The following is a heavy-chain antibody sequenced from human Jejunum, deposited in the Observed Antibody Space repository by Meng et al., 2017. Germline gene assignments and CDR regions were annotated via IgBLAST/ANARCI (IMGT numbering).Heavy chain of an antibody. V-gene: IGHV3-74*03. D-gene: IGHD6-13*01. J-gene: IGHJ5*02. CDR2: IKSDGTI. Sequence: LVESGGDLVPPGVVRRRSCAASGFTFSSPWMYWVRQAPGKGLVWVSRIKSDGTITYADSVKGRFTMSRDNAKNTVFLQMNSLRADDTAMYYCAKSGYSTSRFDPWGQGTLVTVSS. CDR1: GFTFSSPW. CDR3: AKSGYSTSRFDP.